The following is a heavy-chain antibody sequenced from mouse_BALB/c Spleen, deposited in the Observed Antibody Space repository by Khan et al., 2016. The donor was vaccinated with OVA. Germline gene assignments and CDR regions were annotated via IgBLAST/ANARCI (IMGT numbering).Heavy chain of an antibody. CDR1: GFTFIDYG. CDR3: ARGGFAY. V-gene: IGHV5-15*02. J-gene: IGHJ3*01. Sequence: EVELVESGGGLVQPGGSRKLSCAASGFTFIDYGMAWVRQTPGKGPEWIAFISSVAYSIYYADTVTGRFNISRENAKNTLYLEMRSLRSDDTAMYYCARGGFAYWGQGTLVTVSA. CDR2: ISSVAYSI.